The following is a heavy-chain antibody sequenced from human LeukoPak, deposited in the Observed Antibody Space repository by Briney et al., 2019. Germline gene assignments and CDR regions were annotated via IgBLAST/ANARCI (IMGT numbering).Heavy chain of an antibody. CDR2: MNPNSGNI. V-gene: IGHV1-8*02. J-gene: IGHJ4*02. Sequence: ASVKVSCKASGYTFTGYYMHWVRQAPGQGLEWMGWMNPNSGNIGYAQKFQGRVTMTRNTSISTAYMELSSLRSEDTAVYYCARSRGSSWHIDYWGQGTLVTVSS. CDR1: GYTFTGYY. CDR3: ARSRGSSWHIDY. D-gene: IGHD6-13*01.